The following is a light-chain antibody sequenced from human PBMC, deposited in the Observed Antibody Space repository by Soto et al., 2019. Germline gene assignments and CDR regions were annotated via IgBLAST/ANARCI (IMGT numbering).Light chain of an antibody. CDR3: AAWGDNLNGWV. V-gene: IGLV1-44*01. Sequence: QSVLTQPPSASGTPGQRVTISCSGSSSNIGNNAVNWYQQFPGTAPKLLIYDNIQRPSGVPDRFSGSKSDISASLAISGLQSEDEADYYCAAWGDNLNGWVFGGGTKLTVL. CDR2: DNI. J-gene: IGLJ3*02. CDR1: SSNIGNNA.